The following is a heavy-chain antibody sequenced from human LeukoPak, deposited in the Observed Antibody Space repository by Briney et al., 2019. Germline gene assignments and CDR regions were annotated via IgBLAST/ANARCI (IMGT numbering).Heavy chain of an antibody. CDR3: ARDPHRTVAPLYY. Sequence: SETLSLTCAVYGRSFSGYYWSWIRQPPGKGLEWSGEINHIGSTNYNLSLKSRVTISVDTSKNQFSLKLRSVSGAATAVYYCARDPHRTVAPLYYWGQGTLVTVSS. V-gene: IGHV4-34*01. J-gene: IGHJ4*02. CDR2: INHIGST. CDR1: GRSFSGYY. D-gene: IGHD6-19*01.